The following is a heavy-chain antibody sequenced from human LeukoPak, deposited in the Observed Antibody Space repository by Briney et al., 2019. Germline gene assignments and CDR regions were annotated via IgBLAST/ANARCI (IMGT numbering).Heavy chain of an antibody. CDR3: ARDSFGTVTPYYFDY. Sequence: PSETLSLTCTVSGGSISSYYWSWIRQPAGKGLEWIGRIYTSGSTNYNPSLKSRVTMSVDTSKNQFSLKLSSVTAADTAVYYCARDSFGTVTPYYFDYWGQGTLVTVSS. CDR2: IYTSGST. D-gene: IGHD4-11*01. V-gene: IGHV4-4*07. J-gene: IGHJ4*02. CDR1: GGSISSYY.